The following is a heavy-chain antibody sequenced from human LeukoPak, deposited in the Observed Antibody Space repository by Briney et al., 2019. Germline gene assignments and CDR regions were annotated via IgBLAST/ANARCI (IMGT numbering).Heavy chain of an antibody. Sequence: GGSLRLSCAASGFTFSSYTMNWVRQAPGKGLEWVPSIGSGSSATYYADSVKGRFTISRDNAKNSLYLQMNSLRDEDTAVHYCARVKGVFAPFDSWGQGTLVTVSS. CDR2: IGSGSSAT. CDR3: ARVKGVFAPFDS. CDR1: GFTFSSYT. D-gene: IGHD2-8*01. J-gene: IGHJ4*02. V-gene: IGHV3-48*02.